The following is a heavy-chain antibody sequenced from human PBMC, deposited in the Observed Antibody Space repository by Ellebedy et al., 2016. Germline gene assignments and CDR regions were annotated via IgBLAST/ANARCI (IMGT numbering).Heavy chain of an antibody. Sequence: GESLKISXAASGFTFSTFGMHWVRQAPGKGLEWVTTISYDGSTKYYADSVKGRFTISRDNSKNTLYLQMNSLRAEDTAVYYCARAIDSRWYYFDYWGQGTLVTVSS. J-gene: IGHJ4*02. D-gene: IGHD3-22*01. V-gene: IGHV3-30*03. CDR3: ARAIDSRWYYFDY. CDR1: GFTFSTFG. CDR2: ISYDGSTK.